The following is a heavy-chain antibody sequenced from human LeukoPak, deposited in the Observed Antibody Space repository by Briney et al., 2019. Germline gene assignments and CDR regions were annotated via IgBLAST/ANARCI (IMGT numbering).Heavy chain of an antibody. Sequence: SSETLSLTCTVSGGSISSYYWSWVGQSPGKGLEWIGYIFTSGWTDYNPSLKSRVTMSVDTSKNQLSMELRFLTAADTAVYYCATSHDVKTAPYDLWGQGTLVTVSS. CDR2: IFTSGWT. J-gene: IGHJ5*02. CDR3: ATSHDVKTAPYDL. V-gene: IGHV4-4*09. CDR1: GGSISSYY. D-gene: IGHD2-21*01.